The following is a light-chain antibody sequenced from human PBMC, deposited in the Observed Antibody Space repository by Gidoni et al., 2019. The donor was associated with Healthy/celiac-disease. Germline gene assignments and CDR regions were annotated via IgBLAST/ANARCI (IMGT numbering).Light chain of an antibody. CDR1: QSISSY. V-gene: IGKV1-39*01. CDR3: RQSYSTPRT. Sequence: DIQMTQSPSSLSASVGDRVTITCRASQSISSYLNWYQQKPGKAPKLLIYAASSLQSGVPSRFSGSGSGTDFTLTISSLQPADFATYYCRQSYSTPRTFGQGTKLEIK. CDR2: AAS. J-gene: IGKJ2*01.